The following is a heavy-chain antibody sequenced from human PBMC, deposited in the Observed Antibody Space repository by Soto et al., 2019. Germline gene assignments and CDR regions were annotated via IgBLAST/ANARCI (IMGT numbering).Heavy chain of an antibody. CDR2: ISGSEST. CDR1: GFSFSYYA. J-gene: IGHJ6*02. D-gene: IGHD3-10*01. Sequence: EVQVLESGGGLGQPGGSLRLSCAASGFSFSYYAMSWVRQAPGKGLEWVSGISGSESTFYADSVKSRFTISRDNSKNTLYVQMNSLRAEDTAVYFCAQSVGATHYYYCMDCWGQGTTVTVSS. CDR3: AQSVGATHYYYCMDC. V-gene: IGHV3-23*01.